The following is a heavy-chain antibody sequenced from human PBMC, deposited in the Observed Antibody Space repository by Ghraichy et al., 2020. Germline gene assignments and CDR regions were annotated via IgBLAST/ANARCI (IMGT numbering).Heavy chain of an antibody. D-gene: IGHD3-22*01. Sequence: SVKVSCKASGGTFSSYAISWVRQAPGQGLEWMGGIIPIFGTANYAQKFQGRVTITADESTSTAYMELSSLRSEDTAVYYCARDLYYDSSGYPLGFDYWGQGTLVTVSS. CDR1: GGTFSSYA. J-gene: IGHJ4*02. CDR3: ARDLYYDSSGYPLGFDY. CDR2: IIPIFGTA. V-gene: IGHV1-69*13.